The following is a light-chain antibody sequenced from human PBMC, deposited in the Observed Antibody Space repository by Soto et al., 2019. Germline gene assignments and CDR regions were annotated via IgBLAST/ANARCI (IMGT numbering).Light chain of an antibody. CDR3: QQYGNSPLT. CDR1: QSVRSDY. V-gene: IGKV3-20*01. Sequence: PGDRATLSCRASQSVRSDYFAWYQQKPGQAPRVIIFGVSTRATAIPDRFSGSGSGTDFTLTISRLEPEDFALYYCQQYGNSPLTFGGGTRWIS. J-gene: IGKJ4*01. CDR2: GVS.